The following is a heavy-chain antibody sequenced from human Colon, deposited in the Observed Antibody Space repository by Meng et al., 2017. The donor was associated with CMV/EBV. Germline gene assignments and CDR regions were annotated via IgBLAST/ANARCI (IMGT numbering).Heavy chain of an antibody. CDR1: GFTFSSYW. Sequence: GGSLRLSCAASGFTFSSYWMNWVRQVPGKGLEWVASMNQDGSEKSYADSVKGRFTISRDNSKNTLSLQVDNVRGEDAAVYYCARGSTSWTYYFDYWGQGTQVTVSS. V-gene: IGHV3-7*01. D-gene: IGHD2-2*01. J-gene: IGHJ4*02. CDR3: ARGSTSWTYYFDY. CDR2: MNQDGSEK.